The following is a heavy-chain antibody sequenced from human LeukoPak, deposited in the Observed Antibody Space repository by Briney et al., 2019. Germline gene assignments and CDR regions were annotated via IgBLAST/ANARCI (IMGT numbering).Heavy chain of an antibody. D-gene: IGHD3-22*01. CDR1: GYTFTSYG. CDR3: ARGNYYDSSGYFLKRAFDI. Sequence: ASVKVSCKASGYTFTSYGISWVRQAPGQGLEWMGWISAYNGNTNYAQKLQGRVTMTTDTSTSTAYMELSSLRSEDTAVCYCARGNYYDSSGYFLKRAFDIWGQGTMVTVSS. CDR2: ISAYNGNT. J-gene: IGHJ3*02. V-gene: IGHV1-18*01.